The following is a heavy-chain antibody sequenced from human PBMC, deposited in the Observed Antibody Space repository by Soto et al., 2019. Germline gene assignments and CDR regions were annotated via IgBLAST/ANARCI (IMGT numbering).Heavy chain of an antibody. CDR1: GGSFSGYY. CDR3: AAGYCSGGSCYSDYGMDV. J-gene: IGHJ6*02. Sequence: PSETLSLTCAVYGGSFSGYYWSWIRQPPGKGLEWIGEINHSGSTNYNPSLKSRVTISVDTSKNQFSLKLSSVTAADTAVYYCAAGYCSGGSCYSDYGMDVWGQGTTVTVSS. V-gene: IGHV4-34*01. CDR2: INHSGST. D-gene: IGHD2-15*01.